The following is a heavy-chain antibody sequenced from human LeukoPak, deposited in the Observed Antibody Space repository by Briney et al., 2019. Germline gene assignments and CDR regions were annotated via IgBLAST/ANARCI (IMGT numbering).Heavy chain of an antibody. CDR1: GFTFDDYA. V-gene: IGHV3-9*01. CDR3: ARDLIGGPDY. J-gene: IGHJ4*02. CDR2: ISWNRGSI. Sequence: GRSLRLSCAASGFTFDDYAMHWVRQVPGKGLEWVSGISWNRGSIGYADSVKGRFTISRDNAKNSLYLQMNSLRAEDTAVYYCARDLIGGPDYWGQGTLVTVSS. D-gene: IGHD3-16*01.